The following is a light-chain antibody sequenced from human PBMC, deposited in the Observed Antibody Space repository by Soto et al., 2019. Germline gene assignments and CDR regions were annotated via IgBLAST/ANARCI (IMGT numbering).Light chain of an antibody. Sequence: DIVMTQSPDSLAVSLGERATINCKSSQSVLYNSDNKNYLAWYQQKAGQPPKLLIYWASTRDSGVPDRFSGRGSGADFTLTINKLQAEDVAVYYCQQYYTTLSFGGGTKVEIK. V-gene: IGKV4-1*01. CDR3: QQYYTTLS. J-gene: IGKJ4*01. CDR1: QSVLYNSDNKNY. CDR2: WAS.